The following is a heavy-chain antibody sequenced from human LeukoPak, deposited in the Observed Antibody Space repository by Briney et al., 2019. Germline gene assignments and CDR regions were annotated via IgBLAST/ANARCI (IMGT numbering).Heavy chain of an antibody. CDR2: ISGSGGST. Sequence: PGGSLRLSCAASGFTFSSYAMSWVRQAPGKGLEWVSAISGSGGSTYYADPVKGRFTISRDNSKNTLYLQMNSLRAEDTAVYYCAKEYDSSGYGYRDAFDIWGQGTMVTVSS. D-gene: IGHD3-22*01. V-gene: IGHV3-23*01. CDR3: AKEYDSSGYGYRDAFDI. CDR1: GFTFSSYA. J-gene: IGHJ3*02.